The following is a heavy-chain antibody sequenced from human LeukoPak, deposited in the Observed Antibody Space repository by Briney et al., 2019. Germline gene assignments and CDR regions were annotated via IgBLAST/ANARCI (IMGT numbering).Heavy chain of an antibody. CDR2: IYYSGST. V-gene: IGHV4-30-4*08. D-gene: IGHD3-10*01. CDR3: ARDLIWFGDPSDAFDI. J-gene: IGHJ3*02. CDR1: GGSISSGNYY. Sequence: SQTLSLTCTVSGGSISSGNYYWSWIRQPPGKGLEWIGYIYYSGSTNYNPSLKSRVTISVDTSKNQFSLRLSSVTAADTAVYYCARDLIWFGDPSDAFDIWGQGTMVTVSS.